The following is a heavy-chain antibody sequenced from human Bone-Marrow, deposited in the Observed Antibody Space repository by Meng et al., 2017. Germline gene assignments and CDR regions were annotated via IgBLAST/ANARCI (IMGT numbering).Heavy chain of an antibody. CDR2: ISYDGSNK. J-gene: IGHJ4*02. Sequence: GESLKISCAASGFTFSSYAMHWVRQAPGKGLEWVAVISYDGSNKYYADSVKGRFTISRDNSKNTLYLQMNSLRAEDTAVYYCARDRYYGSGSYYNYWGQGTLVTRLL. CDR3: ARDRYYGSGSYYNY. D-gene: IGHD3-10*01. V-gene: IGHV3-30*04. CDR1: GFTFSSYA.